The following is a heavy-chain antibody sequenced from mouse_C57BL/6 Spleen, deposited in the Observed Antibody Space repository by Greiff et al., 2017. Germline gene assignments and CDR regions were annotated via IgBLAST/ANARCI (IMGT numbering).Heavy chain of an antibody. CDR3: ARSYGNYVGWYFEV. V-gene: IGHV1-52*01. D-gene: IGHD2-1*01. CDR1: GYTFTSYW. CDR2: IDPSDSET. J-gene: IGHJ1*03. Sequence: VQLQQPGAELVRPGSSVKLSCKASGYTFTSYWMHWVKQRPIQGLEWIGNIDPSDSETHYNQKFKDKATLTVDKSSSTAYMQLSSLTSEDSAVYYGARSYGNYVGWYFEVWGTGTTVTVSS.